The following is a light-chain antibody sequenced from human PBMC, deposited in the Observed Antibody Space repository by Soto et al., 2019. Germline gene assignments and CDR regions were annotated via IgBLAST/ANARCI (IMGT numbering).Light chain of an antibody. Sequence: QSVLTQPPSASGTPGQRVSISCSGSGSNIGSNTVNWYQQLPGTAPKLLMYNNNQRPSGVPDRFSGSKSGTSASLAISGLQSEDEADYYCAAWDESLSGYVFGTGTKVTVL. CDR2: NNN. V-gene: IGLV1-44*01. CDR1: GSNIGSNT. CDR3: AAWDESLSGYV. J-gene: IGLJ1*01.